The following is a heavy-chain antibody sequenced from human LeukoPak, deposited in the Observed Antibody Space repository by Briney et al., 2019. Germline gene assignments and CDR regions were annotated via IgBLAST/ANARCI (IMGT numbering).Heavy chain of an antibody. CDR1: GFSISNDW. V-gene: IGHV3-15*01. CDR2: IKSRSAGETT. CDR3: TLIQGWGSGSYYRDF. Sequence: GGSLRLSCAASGFSISNDWRSWVRQAPGKGLEWVGCIKSRSAGETTDYAAPVNGRFTISRDDSKNTLYLQMNSLKTEDTAVYYCTLIQGWGSGSYYRDFWGQGTLVTASS. D-gene: IGHD3-10*01. J-gene: IGHJ4*02.